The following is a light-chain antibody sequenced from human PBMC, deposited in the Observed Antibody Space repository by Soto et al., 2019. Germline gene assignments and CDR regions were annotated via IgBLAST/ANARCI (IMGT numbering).Light chain of an antibody. CDR3: GSYTTSTTYV. J-gene: IGLJ1*01. Sequence: QSARTQPASVSGSPGQSITISCTGTSSDVGGFDYVSWYQQHPGKAPKLMIYDVSNRPSGVSNRFSGSKSGNTASLTISGLQAEDEADYYCGSYTTSTTYVFATGTKV. CDR1: SSDVGGFDY. CDR2: DVS. V-gene: IGLV2-14*03.